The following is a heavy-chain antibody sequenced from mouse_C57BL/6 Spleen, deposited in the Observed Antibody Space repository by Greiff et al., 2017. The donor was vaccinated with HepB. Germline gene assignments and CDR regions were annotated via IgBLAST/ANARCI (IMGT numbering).Heavy chain of an antibody. CDR2: IYPGSGST. Sequence: QVQLQQPGAELVKPGASVKMSCKASGYTFTSYWITWVKQRPGQGLEWIGDIYPGSGSTNYNEKFKSKATLTVDTSSSTAYMQLSSLTSEDSAVYDCARGYSNYSAWFAYWGQGTLVTVSA. CDR3: ARGYSNYSAWFAY. CDR1: GYTFTSYW. V-gene: IGHV1-55*01. J-gene: IGHJ3*01. D-gene: IGHD2-5*01.